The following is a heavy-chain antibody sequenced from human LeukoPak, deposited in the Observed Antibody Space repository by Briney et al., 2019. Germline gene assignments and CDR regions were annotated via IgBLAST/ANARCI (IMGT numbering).Heavy chain of an antibody. CDR1: GFTFSSYG. Sequence: GGSLRLSCAASGFTFSSYGMHRVRQAPGKGLEWVAVISYDGSNKYYADSVKGRFTISRDNSKNTLYLQMNSLRAEDTAVCYCAKDLSGSYYPENWFDPWGQGPRSPSPQ. CDR2: ISYDGSNK. J-gene: IGHJ5*02. CDR3: AKDLSGSYYPENWFDP. V-gene: IGHV3-30*18. D-gene: IGHD1-26*01.